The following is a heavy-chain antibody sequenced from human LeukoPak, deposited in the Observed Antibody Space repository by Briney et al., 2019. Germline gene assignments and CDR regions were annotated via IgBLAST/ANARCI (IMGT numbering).Heavy chain of an antibody. CDR1: GYTLTGYY. J-gene: IGHJ4*02. V-gene: IGHV1-2*02. D-gene: IGHD1-26*01. CDR3: ARAVAHSWELIGY. Sequence: ASVKVSRMASGYTLTGYYLHWVRPAPGQGLGWVGWIIPNRGGTNYAQKCQGRVTMASATSTSTAHMELSRLRSDDTAVYYYARAVAHSWELIGYWGQGTLVTVSS. CDR2: IIPNRGGT.